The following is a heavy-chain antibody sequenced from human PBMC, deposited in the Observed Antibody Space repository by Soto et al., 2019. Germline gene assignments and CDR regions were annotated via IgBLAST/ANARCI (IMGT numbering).Heavy chain of an antibody. V-gene: IGHV4-59*08. CDR2: IYYSGST. CDR3: ARLSYYYGSGSYYYYYYGMDV. CDR1: GGSISSYY. J-gene: IGHJ6*02. D-gene: IGHD3-10*01. Sequence: PSETLSLTCTVSGGSISSYYWSWIRQPPGKGLEWIGYIYYSGSTNYNPSLKSRVTISVDTSKNQFSLKLSSVTAADTAVYYCARLSYYYGSGSYYYYYYGMDVWGQGTTVTVSS.